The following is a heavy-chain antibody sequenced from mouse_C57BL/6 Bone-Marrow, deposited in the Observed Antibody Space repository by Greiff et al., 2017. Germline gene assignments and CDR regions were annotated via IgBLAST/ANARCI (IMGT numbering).Heavy chain of an antibody. Sequence: QVQLQQSGPELVKPGASVKISCKASGYAFSSSWMNWVKQRPGKGLEWIGRIYPGDGDTNYNGKFTGKATLTADKSSSTAYMQLSSLTSEDSAVYFCARYDGSSYAWFAYGGQGNLVTVSA. CDR2: IYPGDGDT. CDR3: ARYDGSSYAWFAY. J-gene: IGHJ3*01. V-gene: IGHV1-82*01. CDR1: GYAFSSSW. D-gene: IGHD1-1*01.